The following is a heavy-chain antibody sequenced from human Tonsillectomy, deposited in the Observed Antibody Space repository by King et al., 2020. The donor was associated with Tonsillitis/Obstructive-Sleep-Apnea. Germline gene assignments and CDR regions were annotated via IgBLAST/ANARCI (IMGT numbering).Heavy chain of an antibody. CDR1: GYNFTTYS. J-gene: IGHJ6*03. CDR3: AQMAPERVPAAQPYYCYCYDMDV. V-gene: IGHV1-18*01. D-gene: IGHD2-2*01. Sequence: QLLQSGAEVKKPGASVKVSCKASGYNFTTYSITWVRQAPGQGLEWMGWISTDNGHTDYAQKPQGRVTMTTDTSTSTAYMELRSLRSDDTAVYYCAQMAPERVPAAQPYYCYCYDMDVWGRGTAVTVS. CDR2: ISTDNGHT.